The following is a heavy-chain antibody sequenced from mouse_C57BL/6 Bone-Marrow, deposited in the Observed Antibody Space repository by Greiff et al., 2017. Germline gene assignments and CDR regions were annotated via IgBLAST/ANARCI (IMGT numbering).Heavy chain of an antibody. Sequence: VQLQQPGAELVKPGASVKMSCKASGYTFTSYWITWVKQRPGQGLEWIGDIYPGSGSTNYNEKFKSKATLTVDTSSSTAYMQLSSLTSEDSAVYYCARITTVVPWGYYFDYWGQGTTLTVSS. V-gene: IGHV1-55*01. CDR1: GYTFTSYW. D-gene: IGHD1-1*01. J-gene: IGHJ2*01. CDR3: ARITTVVPWGYYFDY. CDR2: IYPGSGST.